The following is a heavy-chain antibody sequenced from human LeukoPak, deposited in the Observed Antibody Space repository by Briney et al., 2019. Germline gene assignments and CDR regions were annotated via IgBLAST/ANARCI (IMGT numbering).Heavy chain of an antibody. CDR2: IYHTGIN. J-gene: IGHJ5*01. CDR1: GGSITTHY. V-gene: IGHV4-59*03. Sequence: SETLSLTCSISGGSITTHYWSWIRQPPGKGLEWIGYIYHTGINKYNPSLKSRVTISVDTSKKQFFLKLSSVTAADTAVYYCARTAYSSGYFPNWFDSWGQGTLVTVSS. CDR3: ARTAYSSGYFPNWFDS. D-gene: IGHD3-22*01.